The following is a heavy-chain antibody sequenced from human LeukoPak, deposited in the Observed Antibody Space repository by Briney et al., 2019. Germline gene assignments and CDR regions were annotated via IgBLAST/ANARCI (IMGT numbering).Heavy chain of an antibody. V-gene: IGHV4-59*01. CDR2: IYYSGST. CDR3: ARGSPILTGYYPNWFDP. D-gene: IGHD3-9*01. Sequence: PSETLSLTCSVSGGSMSSYYWSWIRQPPGKGLEWIGYIYYSGSTNYNPSLKSRVTISVDTSKNQFSLKLSSVTAADTAVYYCARGSPILTGYYPNWFDPWGQGTLVTVSS. CDR1: GGSMSSYY. J-gene: IGHJ5*02.